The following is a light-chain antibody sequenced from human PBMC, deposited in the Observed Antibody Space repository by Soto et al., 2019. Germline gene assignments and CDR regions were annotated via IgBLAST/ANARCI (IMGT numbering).Light chain of an antibody. CDR2: SNN. J-gene: IGLJ1*01. Sequence: QSVLTQPPSASGTPGQRVTISCSGSSSNIGSNAVNWYQQLPGTAPKLLIYSNNQRPSGVPDRFSGSKSGTSASLAISGLQAEDEADYYCSSYTSSSTLEVFGTGTKVTVL. CDR3: SSYTSSSTLEV. CDR1: SSNIGSNA. V-gene: IGLV1-44*01.